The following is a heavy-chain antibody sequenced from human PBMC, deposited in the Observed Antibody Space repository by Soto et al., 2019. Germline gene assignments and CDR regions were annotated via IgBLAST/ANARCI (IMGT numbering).Heavy chain of an antibody. D-gene: IGHD4-17*01. CDR1: GYTFTGYY. V-gene: IGHV1-2*02. J-gene: IGHJ5*02. CDR2: INPNSGGT. CDR3: ARVIIYGDYGLTDWFDP. Sequence: ASVKVSCKASGYTFTGYYMHWVRQAPGQGLEWMGWINPNSGGTNYAQKFQGRVTMTRDTSISTAYMELSRLRSDDTAVYYCARVIIYGDYGLTDWFDPWGQRTLVTVSS.